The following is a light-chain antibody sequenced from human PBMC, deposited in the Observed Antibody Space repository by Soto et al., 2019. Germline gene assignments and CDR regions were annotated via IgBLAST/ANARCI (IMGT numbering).Light chain of an antibody. V-gene: IGKV1-17*01. J-gene: IGKJ5*01. CDR3: QQYNTWPPIT. CDR1: QGIGNA. CDR2: GAS. Sequence: IQMTQSPSSLSASVGDRVTISCRASQGIGNALGWYQQKPGKPPKVLIYGASTRATGIPARFSGSGSGTEFTLTISSLQSEGFAVYYCQQYNTWPPITFGQGTRLEIK.